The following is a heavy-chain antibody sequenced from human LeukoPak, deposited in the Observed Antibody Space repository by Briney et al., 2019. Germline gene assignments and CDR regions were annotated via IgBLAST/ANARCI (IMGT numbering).Heavy chain of an antibody. V-gene: IGHV4-34*01. CDR3: ARGQWFWAV. Sequence: PSETLSLTCAVYGGSFSGYYWTWIRQSPGRGLEWIGEVHYSGSATYNPSLKSRVTISVDTSINQFSLKMNSVTAADTAVYYCARGQWFWAVWSRGTPVTVSS. CDR2: VHYSGSA. CDR1: GGSFSGYY. D-gene: IGHD3-10*01. J-gene: IGHJ4*02.